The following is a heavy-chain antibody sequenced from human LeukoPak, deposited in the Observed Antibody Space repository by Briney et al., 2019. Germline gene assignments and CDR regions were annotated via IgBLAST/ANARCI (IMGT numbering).Heavy chain of an antibody. D-gene: IGHD6-19*01. CDR3: ARDLEWLVGGVGSD. J-gene: IGHJ4*02. CDR1: GYTFTSYD. CDR2: MNPNSGGT. Sequence: ASVKVSCKASGYTFTSYDINWVRQATGQGLEWMGWMNPNSGGTNYAQKFQGRVTMTRDTSISTAYMELSRLRSDDTAVYYCARDLEWLVGGVGSDWGQGTLVTVSS. V-gene: IGHV1-2*02.